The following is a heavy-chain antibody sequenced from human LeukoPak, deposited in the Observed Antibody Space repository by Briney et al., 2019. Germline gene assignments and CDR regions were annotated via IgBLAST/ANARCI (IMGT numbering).Heavy chain of an antibody. CDR1: GFTFSSYA. CDR3: ARERVVYYYYYGRDV. CDR2: ISYDGSNK. J-gene: IGHJ6*04. V-gene: IGHV3-30*04. Sequence: PGRSLRLSCAASGFTFSSYAMHWVRQAPGKGLEWVAVISYDGSNKYYADSVKGRFTISRDNSKNTLYLQMNSLRAEDTAVYYCARERVVYYYYYGRDVWGKGTTVTVSS.